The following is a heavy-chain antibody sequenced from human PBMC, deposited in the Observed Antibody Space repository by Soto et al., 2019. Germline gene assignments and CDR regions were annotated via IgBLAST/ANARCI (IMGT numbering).Heavy chain of an antibody. J-gene: IGHJ4*02. CDR1: GGSFSSYA. D-gene: IGHD6-19*01. V-gene: IGHV1-69*01. Sequence: QVQLMQSGAEVKKPGSSVKVFCKASGGSFSSYAINWVRQAPGQGLEWMGGIIPMFGTPNYAQKFQGRVTITADESTNTAYMELGSLRSEDTAVYYCARVIGGSGWYGSFGSWGQGTLVTVSS. CDR3: ARVIGGSGWYGSFGS. CDR2: IIPMFGTP.